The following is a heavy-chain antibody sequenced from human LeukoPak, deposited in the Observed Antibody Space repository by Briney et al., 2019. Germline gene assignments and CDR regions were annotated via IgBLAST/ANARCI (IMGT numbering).Heavy chain of an antibody. CDR2: ISWNSGSI. D-gene: IGHD3-10*01. J-gene: IGHJ6*02. CDR3: AKDISYYYGSGTLGDGMDV. Sequence: PGRSLRLSCAASGFTCDDYAMHWVRQAPGKGLEWVSGISWNSGSIGYADSVKGRFTISRDNAKNSLYLQMNSLRAEDTALYYCAKDISYYYGSGTLGDGMDVWGQGTTVTVSS. CDR1: GFTCDDYA. V-gene: IGHV3-9*01.